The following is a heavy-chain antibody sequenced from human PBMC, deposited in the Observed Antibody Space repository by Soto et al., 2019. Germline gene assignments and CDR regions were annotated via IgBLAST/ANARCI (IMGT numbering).Heavy chain of an antibody. Sequence: QVQLQQWGAGLLKPSETLSLTCAVYGGSFSGYYWSWIRQPPGKGLEWIGEINHSGSTNYNPSLKSRVTISVDTSKNQFSLKLSSVTAADTAVYYCAREGPDYYCSGGRCYPHLGHWGQGTLVTVSS. D-gene: IGHD2-15*01. CDR3: AREGPDYYCSGGRCYPHLGH. CDR2: INHSGST. V-gene: IGHV4-34*01. CDR1: GGSFSGYY. J-gene: IGHJ4*02.